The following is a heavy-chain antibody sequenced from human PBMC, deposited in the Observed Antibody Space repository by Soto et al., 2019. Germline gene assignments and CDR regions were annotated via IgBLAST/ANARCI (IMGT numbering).Heavy chain of an antibody. D-gene: IGHD3-9*01. Sequence: ASVKVSCKAYGYTFTDYYMHWVRQAPGQGLEWMGWINPNSGDKRYAQKFQVRVTMTRDTSINTAYMEMSSLRSDDTAVYYCARGDILNGPSHPFDCCGQRTLLTVSS. CDR1: GYTFTDYY. CDR3: ARGDILNGPSHPFDC. V-gene: IGHV1-2*02. J-gene: IGHJ4*02. CDR2: INPNSGDK.